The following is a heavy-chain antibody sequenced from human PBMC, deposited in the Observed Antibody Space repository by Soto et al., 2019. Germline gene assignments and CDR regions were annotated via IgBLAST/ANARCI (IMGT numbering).Heavy chain of an antibody. Sequence: PSETLSLTCTVSGGSISGYYWSWIRQPPGKGLEWIGYMYSGGNTNYNPSLKSRVTLSVDTSKNQFSLKVSSVTAADTAAYYCARVSSGSSLYYFDYWGQGTLVTVSS. V-gene: IGHV4-59*01. D-gene: IGHD1-26*01. CDR1: GGSISGYY. J-gene: IGHJ4*02. CDR2: MYSGGNT. CDR3: ARVSSGSSLYYFDY.